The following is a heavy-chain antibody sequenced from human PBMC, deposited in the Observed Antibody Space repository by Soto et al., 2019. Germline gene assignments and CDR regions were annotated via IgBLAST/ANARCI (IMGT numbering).Heavy chain of an antibody. V-gene: IGHV1-2*04. CDR1: GYTFTGYY. CDR2: INPNSGGT. J-gene: IGHJ6*02. D-gene: IGHD5-18*01. Sequence: GASVKVSCKASGYTFTGYYMHWVRQAPGQGLEWMGWINPNSGGTNYARKFQGWVTMTRDTSISTAYMELSRLRSDDTAVYYCAREAIVRDTATQNNYYYGMDVWGQGTTVTVSS. CDR3: AREAIVRDTATQNNYYYGMDV.